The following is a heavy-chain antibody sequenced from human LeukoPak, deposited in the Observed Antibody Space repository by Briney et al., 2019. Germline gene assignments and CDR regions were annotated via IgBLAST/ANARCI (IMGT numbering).Heavy chain of an antibody. CDR2: ISYDGSNK. D-gene: IGHD3-10*01. Sequence: PGRSLRLSCAASGFTFSSYAMHWVRQAPGKGLEWVAVISYDGSNKYYADSVKGRFTISRDNSKNTLYLQMNSLRAEDTAVYYCAREAIVGSGSYWHDAFDIWGQGTMVTVSS. J-gene: IGHJ3*02. V-gene: IGHV3-30-3*01. CDR1: GFTFSSYA. CDR3: AREAIVGSGSYWHDAFDI.